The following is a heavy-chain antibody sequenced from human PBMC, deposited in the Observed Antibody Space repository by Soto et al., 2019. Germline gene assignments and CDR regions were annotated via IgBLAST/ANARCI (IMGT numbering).Heavy chain of an antibody. D-gene: IGHD2-21*02. CDR2: LYNAGST. J-gene: IGHJ6*02. CDR3: ARDLWGYCGTDCYPLDV. V-gene: IGHV4-59*01. CDR1: GGSISRYS. Sequence: SETLSLTFTGSGGSISRYSWSWIRRHPGKGLEWIGYLYNAGSTIYNPSLKSRVTISVDMSQNQFSLNLNYVTAADTAVYYCARDLWGYCGTDCYPLDVWGQGTTVTVS.